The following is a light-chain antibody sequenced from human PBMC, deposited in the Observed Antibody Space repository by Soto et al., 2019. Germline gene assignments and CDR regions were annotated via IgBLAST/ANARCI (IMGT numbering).Light chain of an antibody. CDR2: SAS. CDR3: QRYGGSPPVT. Sequence: EVVLTQSPGTLSLSPGERATLSCRASQSFSSSNLAWYQHKPGQPPKLIVYSASRRATGIPHRFSGRGSGTDFTLTISRLEPEDFALYYCQRYGGSPPVTFGGGTKVDFK. V-gene: IGKV3-20*01. CDR1: QSFSSSN. J-gene: IGKJ4*01.